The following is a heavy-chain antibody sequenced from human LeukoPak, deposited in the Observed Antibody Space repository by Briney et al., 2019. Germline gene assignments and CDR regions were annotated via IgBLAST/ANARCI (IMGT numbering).Heavy chain of an antibody. V-gene: IGHV5-51*01. J-gene: IGHJ4*02. D-gene: IGHD5-12*01. CDR2: IFPADSDT. Sequence: GASLKTSCKGSENSFTSYWNGGVRQMPEKGRGWMGVIFPADSDTSYRPSFQSQVTISADRAISTAYLQWSSLKASDTAIYYCARGLASDYWGQGTLVTVSS. CDR3: ARGLASDY. CDR1: ENSFTSYW.